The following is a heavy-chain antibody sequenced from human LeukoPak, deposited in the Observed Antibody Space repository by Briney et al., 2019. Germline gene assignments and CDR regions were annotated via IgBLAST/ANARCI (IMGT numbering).Heavy chain of an antibody. CDR3: ARGNILTGYTY. V-gene: IGHV3-13*04. D-gene: IGHD3-9*01. Sequence: GGSLRLSCAASGFTFSSYDMHWVRQATGRGLEWVSAIGYGGDTHYSGSVKGRFTISRENAKNSLYLQMNSLGAGDTAVYYCARGNILTGYTYWDQGTLVTVSS. CDR2: IGYGGDT. J-gene: IGHJ4*02. CDR1: GFTFSSYD.